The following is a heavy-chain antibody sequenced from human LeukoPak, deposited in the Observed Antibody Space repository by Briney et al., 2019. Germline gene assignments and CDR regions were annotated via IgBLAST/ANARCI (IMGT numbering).Heavy chain of an antibody. D-gene: IGHD3-22*01. CDR2: ISGSGRST. Sequence: GGSLRLSCAASGFTFNNYAMSWVRQAPGKGLEWVSAISGSGRSTYYADPVKGRFTISRDNSKTTLYLQMNSLRAEDTAVYYCARDQTKPMTHGGLDAFDIWGQGTMVTVSS. J-gene: IGHJ3*02. CDR3: ARDQTKPMTHGGLDAFDI. CDR1: GFTFNNYA. V-gene: IGHV3-23*01.